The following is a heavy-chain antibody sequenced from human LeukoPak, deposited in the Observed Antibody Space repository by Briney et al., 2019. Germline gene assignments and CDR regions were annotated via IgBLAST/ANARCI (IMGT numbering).Heavy chain of an antibody. D-gene: IGHD3-16*01. Sequence: GGSLRLSCAASGFASGDFAMHWVRQAPGKSLEWVSYISSSGSTIYYADSVKGRFTISRDNAKKSLYLQMNSLRAEDTAVYYCARARLTDYVWGRRTFDIWGQGTMVTISS. CDR2: ISSSGSTI. V-gene: IGHV3-48*03. J-gene: IGHJ3*02. CDR1: GFASGDFA. CDR3: ARARLTDYVWGRRTFDI.